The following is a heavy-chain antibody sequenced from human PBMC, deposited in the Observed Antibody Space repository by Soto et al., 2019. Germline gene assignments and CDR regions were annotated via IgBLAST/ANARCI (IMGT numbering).Heavy chain of an antibody. CDR2: IYYSGST. V-gene: IGHV4-39*01. D-gene: IGHD3-3*01. J-gene: IGHJ6*02. CDR1: GGSISSSSYY. Sequence: SETLSLTCTVSGGSISSSSYYWGWIRQPPGKGLEWIGSIYYSGSTYYNPSLKSRVTISVDTSKNQFSLKLSSVTAADTAVYYCARSTWSRGFHPKNYGMDVWGQGTTVTVSS. CDR3: ARSTWSRGFHPKNYGMDV.